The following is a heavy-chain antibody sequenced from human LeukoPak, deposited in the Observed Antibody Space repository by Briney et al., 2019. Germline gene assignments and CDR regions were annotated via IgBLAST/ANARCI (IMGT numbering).Heavy chain of an antibody. Sequence: PGGSLRLSCAASGFTFSNFNMNWVRQAPGKGLEWVSYISTSTSGITIYYADSVEGRFTISRDNAKNSLYLQMKSLRAEDTAVYYCVRAHYDSSGYPFFDFWGQGTLVTVSS. CDR2: ISTSTSGITI. CDR1: GFTFSNFN. J-gene: IGHJ4*02. D-gene: IGHD3-22*01. CDR3: VRAHYDSSGYPFFDF. V-gene: IGHV3-48*03.